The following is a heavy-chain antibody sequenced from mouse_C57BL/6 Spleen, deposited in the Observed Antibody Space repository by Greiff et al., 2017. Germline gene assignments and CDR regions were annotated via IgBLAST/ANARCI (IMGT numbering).Heavy chain of an antibody. J-gene: IGHJ2*01. D-gene: IGHD2-2*01. CDR2: IDPSDSET. Sequence: VQLQQPGAELVRPGSSVKLSCKASGYTFTSYWMHWVKQRPIQGLEWIGNIDPSDSETHYNQKFKDKATLTVDKSSSTAYMQLSSLTSEDSAVYYCARTMVTTAPFDYWGQGTTLTVSS. CDR1: GYTFTSYW. V-gene: IGHV1-52*01. CDR3: ARTMVTTAPFDY.